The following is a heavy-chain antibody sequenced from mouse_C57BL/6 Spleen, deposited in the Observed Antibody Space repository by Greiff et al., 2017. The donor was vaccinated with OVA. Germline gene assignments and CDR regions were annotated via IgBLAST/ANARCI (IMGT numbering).Heavy chain of an antibody. CDR2: IDPSDSYP. CDR3: ARWGGFDY. V-gene: IGHV1-50*01. J-gene: IGHJ2*01. CDR1: GYTFTSYW. Sequence: QVQLQQPGAELVKPGASVKLSCKASGYTFTSYWMQWVKQRPGQGLEWIGEIDPSDSYPNYNQKFKGKATLTVDTSSSTAYMQLSSLTSEDSAVYYCARWGGFDYWGQGTTLTVSS.